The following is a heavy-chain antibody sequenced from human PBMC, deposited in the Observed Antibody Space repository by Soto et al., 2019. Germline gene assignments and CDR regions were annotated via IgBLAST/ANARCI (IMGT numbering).Heavy chain of an antibody. CDR3: ARGIEGWYQGRYYYGMDV. D-gene: IGHD6-19*01. CDR1: GGSVSSGSYY. J-gene: IGHJ6*02. V-gene: IGHV4-61*01. Sequence: QVQLQESGPGLVKPSETLSLTCTVSGGSVSSGSYYWSWIRQPPGKGLEWIGNIYYSGSTNYNPPLKSRVTLSVDSAKNQFSLTLSSVTAADTAVYYCARGIEGWYQGRYYYGMDVWGQGTTVTVSS. CDR2: IYYSGST.